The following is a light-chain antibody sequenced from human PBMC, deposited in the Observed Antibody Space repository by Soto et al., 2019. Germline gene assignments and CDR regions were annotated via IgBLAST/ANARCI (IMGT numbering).Light chain of an antibody. V-gene: IGKV1-39*01. CDR2: AAS. CDR1: QSISSY. J-gene: IGKJ5*01. Sequence: DIQMTQSPSSLSASVGDRVTITCRASQSISSYLNWYQQKPEKAPKLLIYAASSLQSGVPSRFSGSGSGTDFSRTISSLQPEDFATYYCQQSYSNPSITFGQGTRLEIK. CDR3: QQSYSNPSIT.